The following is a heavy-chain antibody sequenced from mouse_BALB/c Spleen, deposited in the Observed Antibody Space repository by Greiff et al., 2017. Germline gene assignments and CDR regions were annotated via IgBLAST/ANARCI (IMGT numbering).Heavy chain of an antibody. Sequence: VQGVESGAELMKPGASVKISCKATGYTFSSYWIEWVKQRPGHGLEWIGEILPGSGSTNYNEKFKGKATFTADTSSNTAYMQLSSLTSEDSAVYYCAHYGSSRGNAMDYWGQGTSVTVSS. CDR3: AHYGSSRGNAMDY. CDR1: GYTFSSYW. J-gene: IGHJ4*01. CDR2: ILPGSGST. D-gene: IGHD1-1*01. V-gene: IGHV1-9*01.